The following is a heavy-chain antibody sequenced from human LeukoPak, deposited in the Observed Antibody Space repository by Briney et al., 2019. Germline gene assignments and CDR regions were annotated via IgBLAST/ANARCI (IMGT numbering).Heavy chain of an antibody. J-gene: IGHJ4*02. D-gene: IGHD1-14*01. CDR3: ARGVEPLAANTLAY. Sequence: QPGGSLRLSCAASGFTVITNDMTWVRQAPGNGLEWVSVLYSDGNTKYADSVQGRFTISRDNSKNTLYLEMNSLSPDDTAVYYCARGVEPLAANTLAYWGQGTLVTVSS. V-gene: IGHV3-53*01. CDR2: LYSDGNT. CDR1: GFTVITND.